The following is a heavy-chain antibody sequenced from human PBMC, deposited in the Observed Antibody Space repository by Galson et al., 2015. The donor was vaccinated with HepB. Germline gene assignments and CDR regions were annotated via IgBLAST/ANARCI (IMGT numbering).Heavy chain of an antibody. Sequence: CAISGDSVSSNSAAWNWIRQSPSRGLEWLGRTYYRSKWYNDYAVSVKSRITINPDTSKNQFSLQLNSVTPEDTAVYYCARDLGITIFGVVNAFDIWGQGTMVTVSS. J-gene: IGHJ3*02. CDR1: GDSVSSNSAA. D-gene: IGHD3-3*01. V-gene: IGHV6-1*01. CDR3: ARDLGITIFGVVNAFDI. CDR2: TYYRSKWYN.